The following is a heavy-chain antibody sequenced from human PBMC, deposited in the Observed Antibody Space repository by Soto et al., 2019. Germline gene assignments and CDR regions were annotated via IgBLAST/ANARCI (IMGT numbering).Heavy chain of an antibody. CDR3: ARDRWRDGYDYGPDF. CDR2: ISAYNGNT. J-gene: IGHJ4*02. D-gene: IGHD5-12*01. Sequence: ASVKVSCKASGYTFTSYGISWVRQAPGQGLEWMGWISAYNGNTNYAQKFQCRVTMTTDTSTSTAYMELRSLRSDDTAVYYCARDRWRDGYDYGPDFWGQGXLVTVYS. CDR1: GYTFTSYG. V-gene: IGHV1-18*01.